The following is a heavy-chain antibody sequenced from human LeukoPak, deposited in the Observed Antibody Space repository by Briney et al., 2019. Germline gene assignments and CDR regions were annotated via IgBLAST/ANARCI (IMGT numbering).Heavy chain of an antibody. J-gene: IGHJ6*03. CDR1: GFTFSSYG. CDR2: ISYDGSNK. D-gene: IGHD4-23*01. Sequence: GGSLRLSCAASGFTFSSYGMHWVRQAPGKGLEWVALISYDGSNKYYTDSVKGRFTISRDDSKNTYLQMNRLRAEDTAVYYCARDKRGATVVTLYSYYYMDVWGKGTTVTISS. CDR3: ARDKRGATVVTLYSYYYMDV. V-gene: IGHV3-30*03.